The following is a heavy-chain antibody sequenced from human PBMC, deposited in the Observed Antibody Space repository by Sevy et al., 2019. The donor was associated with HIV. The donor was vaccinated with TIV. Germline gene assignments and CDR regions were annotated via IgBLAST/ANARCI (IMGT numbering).Heavy chain of an antibody. CDR1: EFTFKSYW. J-gene: IGHJ5*02. D-gene: IGHD2-15*01. CDR2: ISSSSSYI. CDR3: ARGDIVNWFDP. Sequence: GGSLRLSCVASEFTFKSYWMTWVRQAPGKGLEWVSSISSSSSYIYYADSVKGRFTISRDNAKNSLYLQMNSLRAEDTAVYYCARGDIVNWFDPWGQGTLVTVSS. V-gene: IGHV3-21*01.